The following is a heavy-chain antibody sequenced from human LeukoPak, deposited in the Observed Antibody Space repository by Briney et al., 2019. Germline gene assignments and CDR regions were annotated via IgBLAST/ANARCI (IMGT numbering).Heavy chain of an antibody. CDR3: ASGPDYYDSGSYLPS. D-gene: IGHD3-10*01. V-gene: IGHV1-3*01. J-gene: IGHJ5*02. Sequence: ASVKVSCKAFGYTFTNYAMHWVRQAPGQRLEWMGWINAGNGNTKYSQKFQGRVTITGDTSATTAYMEVSSLRSEDTAVYYCASGPDYYDSGSYLPSWGQGTLVTVSS. CDR2: INAGNGNT. CDR1: GYTFTNYA.